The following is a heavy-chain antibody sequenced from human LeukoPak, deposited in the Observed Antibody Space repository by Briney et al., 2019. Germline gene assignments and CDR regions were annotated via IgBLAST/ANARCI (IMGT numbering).Heavy chain of an antibody. J-gene: IGHJ3*02. D-gene: IGHD4-17*01. CDR1: GGSISSGGYY. CDR3: ASRTTVTNEGAFDI. Sequence: SETLSLTCTVSGGSISSGGYYWSWIRQHPGKGLEWIGYIYYSGSTYYNPSLKSRVTISVDTSKNQFSLKLSSVTAADTAVYYCASRTTVTNEGAFDIWGQGTMVTVSS. CDR2: IYYSGST. V-gene: IGHV4-31*03.